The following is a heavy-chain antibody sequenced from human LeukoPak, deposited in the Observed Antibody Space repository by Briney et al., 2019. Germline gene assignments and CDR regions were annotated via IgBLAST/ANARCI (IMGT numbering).Heavy chain of an antibody. J-gene: IGHJ1*01. Sequence: GESLRISCKGSGYSFTSYWVSWVRQMPGKGLEWMGRIDPSDSYTNYSPSFQGHVTISADKSISTAYLQWSSLKASDTAMYYCAGAGIAVAGNAEYFQHWGQGTLVTVSS. CDR2: IDPSDSYT. V-gene: IGHV5-10-1*01. CDR3: AGAGIAVAGNAEYFQH. CDR1: GYSFTSYW. D-gene: IGHD6-19*01.